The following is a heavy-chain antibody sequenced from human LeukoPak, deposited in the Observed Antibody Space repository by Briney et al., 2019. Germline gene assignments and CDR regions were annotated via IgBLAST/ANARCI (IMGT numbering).Heavy chain of an antibody. Sequence: PSETLSLTCTVSGGSISSGDYYWSWIRQPAGKGLEWIGRIHTSGNTDYNPSLKSRVTMSVDTSKNQFSLKLSSVTAADTAVYYCAREGSMTARPFVSIDYWGQGTLVTISS. CDR1: GGSISSGDYY. V-gene: IGHV4-61*02. J-gene: IGHJ4*02. CDR2: IHTSGNT. D-gene: IGHD6-6*01. CDR3: AREGSMTARPFVSIDY.